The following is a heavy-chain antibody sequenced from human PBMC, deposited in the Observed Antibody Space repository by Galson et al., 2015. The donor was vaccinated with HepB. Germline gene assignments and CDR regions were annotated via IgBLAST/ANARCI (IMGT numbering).Heavy chain of an antibody. D-gene: IGHD3-3*01. CDR1: GFTFSNYG. Sequence: SLRLSCAASGFTFSNYGMHWVRQAPGKGLEWVAVILDDGSNQYYADSVKGRFTISRDNSKNTLYLQMNSLRAEDTAVYYCAKSKIMGVFGYWGQGTLVTVSS. CDR3: AKSKIMGVFGY. V-gene: IGHV3-30*18. CDR2: ILDDGSNQ. J-gene: IGHJ4*02.